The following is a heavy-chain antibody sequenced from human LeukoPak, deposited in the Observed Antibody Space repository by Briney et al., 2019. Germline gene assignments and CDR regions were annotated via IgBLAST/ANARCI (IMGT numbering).Heavy chain of an antibody. CDR2: IYYNGTT. J-gene: IGHJ5*02. CDR1: GTSIIIHN. CDR3: AKHAPGFDP. Sequence: PSETLSLTCTVSGTSIIIHNWSWIRQPPGEGLEWIGYIYYNGTTNYNPSLKSRVTISGDTSKNQFSLKLSSVTAADTAFYYCAKHAPGFDPWGQGTLVTVSS. V-gene: IGHV4-59*08.